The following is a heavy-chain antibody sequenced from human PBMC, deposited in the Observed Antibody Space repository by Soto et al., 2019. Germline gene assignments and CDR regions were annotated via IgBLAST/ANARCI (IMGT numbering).Heavy chain of an antibody. D-gene: IGHD5-18*01. CDR1: GGSIRTSNW. Sequence: SETLSLTCAVPGGSIRTSNWWSWVRQPPGKGLEWIGEIYCSGSTNYNPSLKSRVTISVDTSKNQFSLKLSSVTAADTAVYYCARGRIQLWYPFDYWGQGTLVTVSS. V-gene: IGHV4-4*02. CDR3: ARGRIQLWYPFDY. J-gene: IGHJ4*02. CDR2: IYCSGST.